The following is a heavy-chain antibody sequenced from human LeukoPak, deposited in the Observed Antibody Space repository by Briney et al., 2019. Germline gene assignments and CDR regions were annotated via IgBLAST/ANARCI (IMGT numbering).Heavy chain of an antibody. CDR2: MNPNSGNT. V-gene: IGHV1-8*01. J-gene: IGHJ3*02. CDR1: GYTFTSYD. D-gene: IGHD6-13*01. Sequence: ASVKVSFKASGYTFTSYDINWVRQATGQGLEWMGWMNPNSGNTGYAQKFQGRVTMTRNTSISTAYMELSSLRSEDTAVYYCAISGYSSNDAFDIWGQGTMVTVSS. CDR3: AISGYSSNDAFDI.